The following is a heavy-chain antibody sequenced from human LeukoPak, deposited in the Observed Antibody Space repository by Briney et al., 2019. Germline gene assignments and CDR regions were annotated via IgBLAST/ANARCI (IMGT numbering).Heavy chain of an antibody. J-gene: IGHJ4*02. CDR2: IRYDGSNK. Sequence: PGGSLRLSCAASGFTFSSYGMHWVRQAPGKGLEWVAFIRYDGSNKYYADSVKGQFTISRDNSKNTLYLQMNSLRAEDTAVYYCAKPAGYSSSWSAFDYWGQGTLVTVSS. CDR3: AKPAGYSSSWSAFDY. D-gene: IGHD6-13*01. CDR1: GFTFSSYG. V-gene: IGHV3-30*02.